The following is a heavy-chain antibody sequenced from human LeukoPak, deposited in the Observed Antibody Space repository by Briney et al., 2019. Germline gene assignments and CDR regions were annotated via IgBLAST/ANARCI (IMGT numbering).Heavy chain of an antibody. CDR1: GFTFSSYW. J-gene: IGHJ6*03. D-gene: IGHD2-2*01. CDR2: ISGRGDNT. Sequence: PGGSLRLSCAASGFTFSSYWMSWVRQAPGKRLEWVSAISGRGDNTYYADSVRGRFTISRDNSKNTLYLQMNSLRAEDTAVYYCARDTSAFLTGYYYMDVWGKGTTVTVSS. V-gene: IGHV3-23*01. CDR3: ARDTSAFLTGYYYMDV.